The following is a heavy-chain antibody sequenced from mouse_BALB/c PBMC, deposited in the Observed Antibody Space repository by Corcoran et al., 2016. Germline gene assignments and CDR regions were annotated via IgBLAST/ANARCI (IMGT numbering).Heavy chain of an antibody. D-gene: IGHD6-1*01. CDR2: INTYTGEP. Sequence: QIQLVQSGPELKKPGETVKISCKASGYTFTNYGMNWVKQAPGKGLKWMGWINTYTGEPTYADDFKGRFAFSLETSASTAYLQINNLKNEDTASYCCARAPLHSYAIDYWGQGTSVTVSS. J-gene: IGHJ4*01. CDR1: GYTFTNYG. V-gene: IGHV9-3-1*01. CDR3: ARAPLHSYAIDY.